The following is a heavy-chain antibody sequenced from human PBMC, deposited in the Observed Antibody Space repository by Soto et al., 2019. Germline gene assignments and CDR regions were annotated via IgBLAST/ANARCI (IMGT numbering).Heavy chain of an antibody. J-gene: IGHJ4*02. D-gene: IGHD2-21*02. CDR1: GDSITSYY. CDR3: ARTRGVTQFDY. V-gene: IGHV4-59*08. Sequence: PSETLSLTCTVSGDSITSYYWSWIRQPPGKGLEWIGYIYYSGSTNYNPSLKSRVTISVDTSKNQFSLKLSSVTAADTAVYYCARTRGVTQFDYWGQGTLVTVSS. CDR2: IYYSGST.